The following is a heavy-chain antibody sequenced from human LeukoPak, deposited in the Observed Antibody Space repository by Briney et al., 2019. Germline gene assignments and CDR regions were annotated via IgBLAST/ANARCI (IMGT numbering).Heavy chain of an antibody. CDR2: IYYSGST. Sequence: PSETLSLTCTVSGGSISSSSYYWGWIRRPPGKGLEWIGSIYYSGSTYYNPSLKSRVTISVDTSKNQFSLKLSSVTAADTAVYYCARDVYSSGWYAEDYWGQGTLVTVSS. CDR1: GGSISSSSYY. V-gene: IGHV4-39*01. CDR3: ARDVYSSGWYAEDY. D-gene: IGHD6-19*01. J-gene: IGHJ4*02.